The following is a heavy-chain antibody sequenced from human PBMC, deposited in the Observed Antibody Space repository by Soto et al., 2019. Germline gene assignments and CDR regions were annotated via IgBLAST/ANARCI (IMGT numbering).Heavy chain of an antibody. J-gene: IGHJ4*02. CDR3: ARESPTTYFDY. CDR2: IYDSGST. CDR1: GGSVSSGFYY. V-gene: IGHV4-31*03. D-gene: IGHD1-1*01. Sequence: QVQLQESGPGLVKPSQTLSLTCTVSGGSVSSGFYYWTWIRQHPGKGLEWIGYIYDSGSTYYNPSLKSRVPISVDTSKNQFSLKLSSLTAADTAVYYCARESPTTYFDYWGQGTLVTVSS.